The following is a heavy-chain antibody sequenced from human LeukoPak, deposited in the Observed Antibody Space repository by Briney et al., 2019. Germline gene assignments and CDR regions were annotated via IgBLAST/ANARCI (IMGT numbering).Heavy chain of an antibody. CDR2: ISYDGSNE. CDR1: GFTFRSYG. V-gene: IGHV3-30*03. J-gene: IGHJ4*02. CDR3: ARAPSGYYPYFDY. D-gene: IGHD3-22*01. Sequence: GGSLRLSCAASGFTFRSYGMHWVRQAPGKGLGWVAVISYDGSNEYYVDSVKGRFTISRDNSKNTLYLQTDSLRAEDTAVYYCARAPSGYYPYFDYWGQGTLVTVSS.